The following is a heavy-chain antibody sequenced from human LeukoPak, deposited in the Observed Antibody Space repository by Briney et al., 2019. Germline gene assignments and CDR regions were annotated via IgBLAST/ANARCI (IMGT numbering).Heavy chain of an antibody. J-gene: IGHJ5*02. Sequence: KPSETLSLTCIVSGASITTYSWNWLRQSPGKGLEWIGYFSLGGSGTTSYASSLKSRVTISRDTSKNQLSLKLTSVTAADTAVYYCARWDESAWAFGTWGPGTLVTVSS. V-gene: IGHV4-59*08. CDR2: FSLGGSGTT. CDR3: ARWDESAWAFGT. D-gene: IGHD1-26*01. CDR1: GASITTYS.